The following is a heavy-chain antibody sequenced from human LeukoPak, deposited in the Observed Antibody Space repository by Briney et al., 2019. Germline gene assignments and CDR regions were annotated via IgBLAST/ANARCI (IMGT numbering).Heavy chain of an antibody. D-gene: IGHD3-22*01. Sequence: SETLSLTCTVSGGSISSYYGSWIRQPAGKGREWMGGIYTSGSTNYNPSLRSRVTMSVDTSKNQFSLKLSSVTAADTAVYYCARDSLSSSGYYFDYWGPGTLVTVSS. V-gene: IGHV4-4*07. J-gene: IGHJ4*02. CDR1: GGSISSYY. CDR3: ARDSLSSSGYYFDY. CDR2: IYTSGST.